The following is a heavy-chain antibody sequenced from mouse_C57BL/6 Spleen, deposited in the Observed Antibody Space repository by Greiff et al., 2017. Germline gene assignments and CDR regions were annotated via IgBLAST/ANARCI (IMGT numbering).Heavy chain of an antibody. V-gene: IGHV1-82*01. CDR3: AREAAIYYDYSSWFAY. CDR2: IYPGDGDP. D-gene: IGHD2-4*01. CDR1: GYAFSSSW. J-gene: IGHJ3*01. Sequence: QVQLQQSGPELVKPGASVTISCKASGYAFSSSWMNWVKQRPGKGLEWIGRIYPGDGDPNYNGKFKGKATLTADKSSSTAYMQLSSLTSEDSAVYFCAREAAIYYDYSSWFAYWGQGTLVTVSA.